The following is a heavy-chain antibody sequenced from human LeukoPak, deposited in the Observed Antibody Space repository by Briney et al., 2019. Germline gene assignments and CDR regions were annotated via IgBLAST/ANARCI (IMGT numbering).Heavy chain of an antibody. J-gene: IGHJ3*02. V-gene: IGHV1-2*02. Sequence: ASVKVSCKASGNTLISYYIHWVRQAPGQGLEWMGWINPNSGGTNYAQKFQGRVTMTRDTSISTAYMELSRLRSDDTAVYYCARGSTSGDAFDIWGQGTMVTVSS. CDR3: ARGSTSGDAFDI. CDR1: GNTLISYY. D-gene: IGHD3-10*01. CDR2: INPNSGGT.